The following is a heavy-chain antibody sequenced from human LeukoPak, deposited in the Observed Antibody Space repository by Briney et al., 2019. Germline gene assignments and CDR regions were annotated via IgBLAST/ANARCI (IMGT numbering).Heavy chain of an antibody. D-gene: IGHD1-20*01. Sequence: SETLSLTCTVSGGSISSYYWSWIRQPPGKGLEWIGYIYYSGSTNYNPSLKSRVTISVDTSKNQFSLKLSSVTAADTAVYYCASQYNWNDASFDYWGQGTLVTVSS. V-gene: IGHV4-59*01. CDR3: ASQYNWNDASFDY. CDR1: GGSISSYY. J-gene: IGHJ4*02. CDR2: IYYSGST.